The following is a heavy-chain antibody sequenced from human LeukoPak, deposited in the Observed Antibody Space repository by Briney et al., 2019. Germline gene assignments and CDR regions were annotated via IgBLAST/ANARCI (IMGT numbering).Heavy chain of an antibody. CDR3: ARGLYSGSYYSDY. V-gene: IGHV1-8*01. Sequence: ASVKVSCKASGYTFTSYDINWVQQATGQGLEWMGWMDPNSGNTGCAQKFQGRVTMTRNTFISTAYMELSSLRSEDTAVYYCARGLYSGSYYSDYWGQGTLVTVSS. J-gene: IGHJ4*02. CDR1: GYTFTSYD. D-gene: IGHD1-26*01. CDR2: MDPNSGNT.